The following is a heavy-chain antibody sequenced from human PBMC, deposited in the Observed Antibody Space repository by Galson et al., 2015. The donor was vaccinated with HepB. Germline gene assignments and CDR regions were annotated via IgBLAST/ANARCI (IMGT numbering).Heavy chain of an antibody. CDR2: ISYDGSNK. CDR3: ARSEYSSSSFYYYYYMDV. CDR1: GFTFSSYA. J-gene: IGHJ6*03. Sequence: SLRLSCAASGFTFSSYAMHWVRQAPGKGLEWVAVISYDGSNKYYADSVKGRFTISRDNSKNTLYLQMNSLRAEDTAVYYCARSEYSSSSFYYYYYMDVWGKGTTVTVSS. V-gene: IGHV3-30*04. D-gene: IGHD6-6*01.